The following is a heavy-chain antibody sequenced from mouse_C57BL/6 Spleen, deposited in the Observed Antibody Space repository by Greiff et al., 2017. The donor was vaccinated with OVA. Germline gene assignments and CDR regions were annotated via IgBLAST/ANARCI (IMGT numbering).Heavy chain of an antibody. Sequence: VQLQQPGAELVRPGSSVKLSCKASGYTFTSYWMHWVKQRPIQGLEWIGNIDPSDSETHYNQKFKDKATLTVDKSSSTAYMQLSSLTSEDSAVYYGAIRDYSNYDWYFEVWGTGTTVTVAS. CDR1: GYTFTSYW. V-gene: IGHV1-52*01. D-gene: IGHD2-5*01. J-gene: IGHJ1*03. CDR3: AIRDYSNYDWYFEV. CDR2: IDPSDSET.